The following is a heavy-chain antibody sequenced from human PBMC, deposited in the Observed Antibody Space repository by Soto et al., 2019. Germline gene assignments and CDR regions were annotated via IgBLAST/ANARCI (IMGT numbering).Heavy chain of an antibody. Sequence: ASVKVSCKASGYTFTSYYMHWVRQAPGQGLERMGIINPSGGSTSDARQFQGRVNRTRDTSTSTVCVELSSLRSEDRAVYYCSRESRIRGYCSSTSGYAGYYYYYMDVWGKGTTVSVSS. CDR1: GYTFTSYY. J-gene: IGHJ6*03. CDR2: INPSGGST. V-gene: IGHV1-46*03. CDR3: SRESRIRGYCSSTSGYAGYYYYYMDV. D-gene: IGHD2-2*01.